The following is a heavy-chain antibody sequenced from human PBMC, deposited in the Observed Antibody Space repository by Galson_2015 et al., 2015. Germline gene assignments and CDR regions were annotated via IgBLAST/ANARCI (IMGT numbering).Heavy chain of an antibody. J-gene: IGHJ4*02. Sequence: SLRLSCAASGFTFSSCGMHWVRQAPGKGLEWVAVISYDGSNKYYADSVKGRFTISRDNSKNTLYLQMYSLRAEDTAVYYCANDSGGWGSMVRGVIIPYDYWGQGTLVTVSS. CDR3: ANDSGGWGSMVRGVIIPYDY. V-gene: IGHV3-30*18. D-gene: IGHD3-10*01. CDR2: ISYDGSNK. CDR1: GFTFSSCG.